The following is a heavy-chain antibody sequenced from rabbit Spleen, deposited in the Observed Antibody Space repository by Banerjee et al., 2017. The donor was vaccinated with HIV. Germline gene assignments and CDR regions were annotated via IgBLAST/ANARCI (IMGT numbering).Heavy chain of an antibody. CDR2: IDPLFGGT. Sequence: QEQLVESGGGLVQPGGSLKLSCTASGFDFSSYGMSWVRQAPGKGLEWIGYIDPLFGGTYYANWVNGRFSISRENTQNTLYLQLSSLTAADTATYFCVRDQAGYAGYGPYYLKLWGPGTLVTVS. V-gene: IGHV1S47*01. D-gene: IGHD7-1*01. CDR3: VRDQAGYAGYGPYYLKL. J-gene: IGHJ4*01. CDR1: GFDFSSYG.